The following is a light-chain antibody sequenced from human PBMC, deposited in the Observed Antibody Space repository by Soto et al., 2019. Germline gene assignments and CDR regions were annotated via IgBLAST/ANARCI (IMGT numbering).Light chain of an antibody. CDR1: SSDVGGYNY. Sequence: QSVLTQPHSASGSPGQSVTISCTGTSSDVGGYNYVSGYQQHPGKVPKLMIYEVNKRPSGVPDRFSGSKSGNTASLTVSGLQAEDEADYYCTSYAGGNNVFGTGTKLTVL. V-gene: IGLV2-8*01. CDR3: TSYAGGNNV. CDR2: EVN. J-gene: IGLJ1*01.